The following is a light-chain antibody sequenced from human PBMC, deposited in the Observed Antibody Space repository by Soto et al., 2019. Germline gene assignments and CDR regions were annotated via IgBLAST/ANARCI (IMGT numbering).Light chain of an antibody. CDR1: QSVSSN. CDR2: GPS. CDR3: QQYNNWPPLT. Sequence: DIVMAQSPATLSGSPGERATLSCRASQSVSSNLAWYQQKPGQAPRHLLYGPSTRATGIPARFSGSGSGTEFNLTISSLQSEDFAVYYCQQYNNWPPLTFGGGTKVEIK. V-gene: IGKV3-15*01. J-gene: IGKJ4*01.